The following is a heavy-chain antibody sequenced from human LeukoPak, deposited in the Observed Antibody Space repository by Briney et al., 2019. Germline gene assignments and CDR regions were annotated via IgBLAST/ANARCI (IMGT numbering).Heavy chain of an antibody. J-gene: IGHJ2*01. Sequence: GSLRLSCAASGFTVSSNYMSWIRQPPGKGLEWIGSIYYSGSTYYNPSLKSRVTISVDTSKNQFSLKLSSVTAADTAVYHCARGRVDYSSSYFDLWGRGTLVTVSS. CDR3: ARGRVDYSSSYFDL. CDR2: IYYSGST. V-gene: IGHV4-39*07. D-gene: IGHD6-6*01. CDR1: GFTVSSNY.